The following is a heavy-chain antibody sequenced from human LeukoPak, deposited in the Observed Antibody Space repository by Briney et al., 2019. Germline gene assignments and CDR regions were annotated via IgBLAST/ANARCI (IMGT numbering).Heavy chain of an antibody. D-gene: IGHD2-15*01. Sequence: PSETLSLTCTVSGGSISSYYWSWIRQPPGKGLEWIGSIYYSGSTNYNPSLKSRVTISVDKSKNQFSLKLSSVTAADTAVYYCARGVVVAASAFDYWGQGTLVTVSS. J-gene: IGHJ4*02. CDR1: GGSISSYY. V-gene: IGHV4-59*12. CDR3: ARGVVVAASAFDY. CDR2: IYYSGST.